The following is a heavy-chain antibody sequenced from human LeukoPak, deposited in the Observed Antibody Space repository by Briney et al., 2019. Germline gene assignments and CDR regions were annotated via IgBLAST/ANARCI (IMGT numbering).Heavy chain of an antibody. J-gene: IGHJ6*02. CDR2: IYYSGST. CDR1: GGSISSYY. Sequence: SETLSLTCTVSGGSISSYYWSWIRQPPGKGLEWIGYIYYSGSTNYNPSLKSRVTISVDTSKNQFSLKLSSVTAADTAVYYCARSAGSGSYYKDYYYGMDVWGQGTTVTVSS. V-gene: IGHV4-59*01. CDR3: ARSAGSGSYYKDYYYGMDV. D-gene: IGHD3-10*01.